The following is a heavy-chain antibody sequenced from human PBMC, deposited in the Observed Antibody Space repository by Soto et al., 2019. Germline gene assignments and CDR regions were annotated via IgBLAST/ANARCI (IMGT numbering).Heavy chain of an antibody. V-gene: IGHV4-31*03. J-gene: IGHJ3*02. CDR3: GGAESGKRGTYVFDI. D-gene: IGHD3-3*01. CDR2: IYDSRNT. Sequence: QVQLQESGPGLMKPSETLSLTCTVSGGSINSGNYYWSWIRQHPGKGLEWIGYIYDSRNTYYNPSLKSRATMSLDTSKNQFSLRLSSVTAADTAVYYCGGAESGKRGTYVFDIWGQGTMVTVSS. CDR1: GGSINSGNYY.